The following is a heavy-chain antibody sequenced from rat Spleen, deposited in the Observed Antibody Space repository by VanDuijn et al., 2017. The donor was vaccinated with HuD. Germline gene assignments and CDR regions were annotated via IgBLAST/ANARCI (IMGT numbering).Heavy chain of an antibody. J-gene: IGHJ1*01. D-gene: IGHD3-1*01. CDR3: ARGGLPRYYWYFDF. CDR1: GFKFNNYW. V-gene: IGHV5-31*01. Sequence: EVQLVESGGGLVQPGRSLKLSCVTSGFKFNNYWVTWIRQAPGKGLEWVASITNTGGSTYYPDSVKGRFSVSRDNVKSTLYLQMNSLRSEDTATYYCARGGLPRYYWYFDFWGPGTMVTVSS. CDR2: ITNTGGST.